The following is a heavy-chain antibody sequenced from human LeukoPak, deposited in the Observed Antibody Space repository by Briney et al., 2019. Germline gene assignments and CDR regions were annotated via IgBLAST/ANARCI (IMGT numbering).Heavy chain of an antibody. CDR1: GYTFTSYG. J-gene: IGHJ4*02. Sequence: ASVKVSCKASGYTFTSYGISWVRQAPGQGLEWMGWMNPNSGNTGYAQKFQGRVTMTRNTSISTAYMELSSLRSEDTAVYYCARGGPSRYDSSGYYFDYWGQGTLVTVSS. V-gene: IGHV1-8*02. D-gene: IGHD3-22*01. CDR3: ARGGPSRYDSSGYYFDY. CDR2: MNPNSGNT.